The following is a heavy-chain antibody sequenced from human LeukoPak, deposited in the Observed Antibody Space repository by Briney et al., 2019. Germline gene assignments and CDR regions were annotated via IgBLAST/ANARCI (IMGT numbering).Heavy chain of an antibody. D-gene: IGHD3-10*01. CDR1: GGSISSSSYY. CDR3: ARQLSDYYGSGSYYNS. J-gene: IGHJ4*02. CDR2: IYYSGST. V-gene: IGHV4-39*01. Sequence: SEILSLTCTVSGGSISSSSYYWGWIRQPPGKGLEWIGSIYYSGSTYYNPSLKSRVTISVDTSKNQFSLKLSSVTAADTAVYYCARQLSDYYGSGSYYNSWGQGTLVTVSS.